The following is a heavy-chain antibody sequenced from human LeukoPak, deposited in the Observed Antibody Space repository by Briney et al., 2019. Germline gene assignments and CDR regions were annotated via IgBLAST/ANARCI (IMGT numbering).Heavy chain of an antibody. CDR3: AKIATLTTFDY. Sequence: GGSLRLSCAASGFTVSSSFMNWVRQAPGKGLEWVSVVYAGGGTSYADSVKGRFIISRDNSKNTLYLQMNSLRAEDTAVYYCAKIATLTTFDYWGQGTLVTVPS. CDR1: GFTVSSSF. J-gene: IGHJ4*02. D-gene: IGHD3-3*01. V-gene: IGHV3-53*01. CDR2: VYAGGGT.